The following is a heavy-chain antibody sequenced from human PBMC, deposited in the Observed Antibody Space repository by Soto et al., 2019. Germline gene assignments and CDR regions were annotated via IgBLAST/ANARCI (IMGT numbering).Heavy chain of an antibody. Sequence: SETLSLTCTVSGDSISTYYWSWIRQPAGKGLEWIGRIDASGNTNYNPSIKSRVTMSVDTSKKQFSLTLTSVTAADTAVYYCARYSSNWFQTEGMDVWGQGTTVTVSS. CDR1: GDSISTYY. J-gene: IGHJ6*02. D-gene: IGHD6-13*01. V-gene: IGHV4-4*07. CDR2: IDASGNT. CDR3: ARYSSNWFQTEGMDV.